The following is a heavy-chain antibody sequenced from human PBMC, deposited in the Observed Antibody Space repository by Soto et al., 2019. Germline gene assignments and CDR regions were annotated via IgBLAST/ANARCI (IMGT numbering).Heavy chain of an antibody. Sequence: PGGSLRLSCAASGFTFSSYAMHWVRQAPGKGLEWVAVISYDGSNKYYADSVKGRFTISRDNSKNTLYLQMNSLRAEDTAVYYCARGGGLTRPRGSYRNYYYGMDVWGQGTTVTVSS. D-gene: IGHD3-16*01. V-gene: IGHV3-30-3*01. CDR3: ARGGGLTRPRGSYRNYYYGMDV. CDR2: ISYDGSNK. CDR1: GFTFSSYA. J-gene: IGHJ6*02.